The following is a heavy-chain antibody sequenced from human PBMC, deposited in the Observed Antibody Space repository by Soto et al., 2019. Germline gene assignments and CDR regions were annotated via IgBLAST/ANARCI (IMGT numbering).Heavy chain of an antibody. CDR2: ISSSSTI. Sequence: GGSLRLSCAASGFTFSSYSMNWVRQAPGKGLEWVSYISSSSTIYYADSVKGRFTISRDNAKNSLYLQMNSLRDEDTAVYYCARAEGYNWNWAAFDIWGQGTMVTVSS. V-gene: IGHV3-48*02. CDR1: GFTFSSYS. J-gene: IGHJ3*02. D-gene: IGHD1-7*01. CDR3: ARAEGYNWNWAAFDI.